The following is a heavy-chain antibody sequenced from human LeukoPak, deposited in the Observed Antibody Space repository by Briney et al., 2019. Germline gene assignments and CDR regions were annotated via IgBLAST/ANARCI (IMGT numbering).Heavy chain of an antibody. CDR3: ARELISGDWTWDI. CDR2: INPSGGTT. CDR1: GGTFSSYG. J-gene: IGHJ3*02. Sequence: ASVKVSCKASGGTFSSYGISWVRQAPGQGLEWMGTINPSGGTTNYAQKFQGRISMTRDTSTSTVYMELSSLRSDDTAVYYCARELISGDWTWDIWGQGTMVTVSS. D-gene: IGHD2-21*02. V-gene: IGHV1-46*01.